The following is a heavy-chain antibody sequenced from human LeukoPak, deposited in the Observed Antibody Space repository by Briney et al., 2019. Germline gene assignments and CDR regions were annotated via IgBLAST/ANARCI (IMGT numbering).Heavy chain of an antibody. J-gene: IGHJ4*02. V-gene: IGHV3-30*18. CDR1: GFAFSSYV. CDR2: ISYDGNNK. Sequence: GGSLRLSCAASGFAFSSYVMHWVRQAPGKGLEWVAGISYDGNNKYYAESVKGRFTISRDNSKNTLYLQMNSLRAEDTAVYYCAKDWVVRGVISYWGQGTLVTVSS. D-gene: IGHD3-10*01. CDR3: AKDWVVRGVISY.